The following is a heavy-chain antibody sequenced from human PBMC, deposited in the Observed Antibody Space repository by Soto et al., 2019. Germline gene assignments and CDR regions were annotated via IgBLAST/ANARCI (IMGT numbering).Heavy chain of an antibody. CDR3: ERDARALSTSGTLDY. Sequence: QVQLVESGGGVVQPGRSLRLSCAASGFTFSSYAMHWVRQAPGKGLEWVAVISYDGSNKYYADSVKGRFTISRDNSKNPLYLQMNSLRAEDTVVYYCERDARALSTSGTLDYWGQGTLVTVSS. D-gene: IGHD1-1*01. CDR2: ISYDGSNK. J-gene: IGHJ4*02. V-gene: IGHV3-30-3*01. CDR1: GFTFSSYA.